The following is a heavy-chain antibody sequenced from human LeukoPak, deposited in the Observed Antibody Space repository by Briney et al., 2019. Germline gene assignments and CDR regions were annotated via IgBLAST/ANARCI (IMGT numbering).Heavy chain of an antibody. Sequence: GGSLRLSCAASGFTFSSYAMNWVRQAPGKGLEWVSVISGRGGSTYYADSVTGRFTISRDNSKNTLYLQMNSLRAEDTAVYYCAKAPLIVATADYFDYWGQGTLVTVSS. CDR2: ISGRGGST. J-gene: IGHJ4*02. V-gene: IGHV3-23*01. CDR3: AKAPLIVATADYFDY. D-gene: IGHD5-12*01. CDR1: GFTFSSYA.